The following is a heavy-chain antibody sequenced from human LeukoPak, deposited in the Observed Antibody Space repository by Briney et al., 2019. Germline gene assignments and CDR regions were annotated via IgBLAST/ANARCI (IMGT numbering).Heavy chain of an antibody. CDR2: ISSSSSTI. CDR3: ARDRVAVADTWYFDL. Sequence: GGSLRLSCAASGFTFSSYSMNWVRQAPGKGLEWVSYISSSSSTIYYADSVKGRFTISRDNAKNSLYLQMNSLRAEDTAVYYCARDRVAVADTWYFDLWGRGTLVTVSS. CDR1: GFTFSSYS. V-gene: IGHV3-48*01. D-gene: IGHD6-19*01. J-gene: IGHJ2*01.